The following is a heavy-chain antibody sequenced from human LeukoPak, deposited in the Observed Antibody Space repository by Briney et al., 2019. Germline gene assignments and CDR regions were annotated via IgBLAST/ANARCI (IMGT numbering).Heavy chain of an antibody. CDR1: GYTFTSYD. D-gene: IGHD1-1*01. Sequence: ASVKVSCKASGYTFTSYDINWVRQATGQGLEWMGWMNPNSGNTGYAQKFQGRVTMTRNTSISTAYMELGSLRSEDTAVYYCARGLENYYGMDVWGQGTTVTVSS. CDR2: MNPNSGNT. V-gene: IGHV1-8*01. J-gene: IGHJ6*02. CDR3: ARGLENYYGMDV.